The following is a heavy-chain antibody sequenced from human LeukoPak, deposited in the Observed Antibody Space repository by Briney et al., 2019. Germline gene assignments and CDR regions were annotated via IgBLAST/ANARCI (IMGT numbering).Heavy chain of an antibody. V-gene: IGHV3-23*01. CDR3: AKGSIEYYDFWSGRPDYYMDV. Sequence: GGSLRLSCAASGFTFSSYSMNWVRQAPGKGLEWVSAISGSGGSTYYADSVKGRFTISRDNSKNTLYLQMNSLRAEDTAVYYCAKGSIEYYDFWSGRPDYYMDVWGKGTTVTVSS. D-gene: IGHD3-3*01. CDR2: ISGSGGST. J-gene: IGHJ6*03. CDR1: GFTFSSYS.